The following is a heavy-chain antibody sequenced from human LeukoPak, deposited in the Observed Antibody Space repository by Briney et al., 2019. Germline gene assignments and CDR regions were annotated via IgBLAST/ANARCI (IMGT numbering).Heavy chain of an antibody. Sequence: SETLSLTCTVSGGSISNYYWSWIRQPPGKGLQWIGYVYDTGSTNYSPSLKSRLSISIDTSKNQLSLKLSSVTAADTAVYYCARATYYDFWSGWRDWGQGTLVTVSS. CDR1: GGSISNYY. CDR3: ARATYYDFWSGWRD. V-gene: IGHV4-59*01. CDR2: VYDTGST. D-gene: IGHD3-3*01. J-gene: IGHJ4*02.